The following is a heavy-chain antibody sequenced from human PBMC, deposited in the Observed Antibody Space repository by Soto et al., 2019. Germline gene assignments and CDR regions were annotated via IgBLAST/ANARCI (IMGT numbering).Heavy chain of an antibody. V-gene: IGHV3-21*01. CDR3: TRDEGGSYDSWFHP. Sequence: EVQVVESGGGLVNTGGSLTLSCNFTFSLYSMNWVRQAPGKGLAWVAAISSGAAYIKYADSVQGRFTISRDNAKSSVSLQMSSLRVEDTAVYFCTRDEGGSYDSWFHPWGQGTQVTVSA. CDR2: ISSGAAYI. CDR1: TFSLYS. J-gene: IGHJ5*02. D-gene: IGHD1-26*01.